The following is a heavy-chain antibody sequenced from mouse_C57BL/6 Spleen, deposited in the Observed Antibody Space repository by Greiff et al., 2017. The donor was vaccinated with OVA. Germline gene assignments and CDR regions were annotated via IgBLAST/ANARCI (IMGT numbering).Heavy chain of an antibody. CDR1: GYSITSGYY. D-gene: IGHD1-1*01. J-gene: IGHJ2*01. CDR3: ARDDGSSLIDY. Sequence: EVQLQESGPGLVKPSQSLSLTCSVTGYSITSGYYWNWIRQFPGNKLEWMGYISYDGSNNYNPSLKNRISITRDTSKNQFFLKLNSVTTEDTATYYCARDDGSSLIDYWGQGTTLTVSS. V-gene: IGHV3-6*01. CDR2: ISYDGSN.